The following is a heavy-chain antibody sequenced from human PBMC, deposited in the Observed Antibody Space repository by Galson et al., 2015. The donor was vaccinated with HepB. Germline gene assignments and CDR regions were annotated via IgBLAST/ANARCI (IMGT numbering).Heavy chain of an antibody. D-gene: IGHD2-15*01. CDR3: ARRLLGAYFDY. CDR1: GGTFSSYA. J-gene: IGHJ4*02. V-gene: IGHV1-69*04. CDR2: IIPILGIA. Sequence: SVKVSCKASGGTFSSYAISWVRQAPGQGLEWMGRIIPILGIANYAQKFQGRVTITADKSTSTAYMELRSLRSDDTAVYYCARRLLGAYFDYWGQGTLVTVSS.